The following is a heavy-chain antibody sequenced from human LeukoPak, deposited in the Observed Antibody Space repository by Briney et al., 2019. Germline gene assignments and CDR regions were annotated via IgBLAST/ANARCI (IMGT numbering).Heavy chain of an antibody. D-gene: IGHD3-3*01. Sequence: GGSLRLSCAASGFTFSSYAMSWVRQAPGKGLEWVANIKQDGGEKYYVDSVKGRFTISRDNAKNSLYLQMNSLRAEDTAVYYCARVMREWLFATDYWGQGTLVTVSS. V-gene: IGHV3-7*03. J-gene: IGHJ4*02. CDR3: ARVMREWLFATDY. CDR2: IKQDGGEK. CDR1: GFTFSSYA.